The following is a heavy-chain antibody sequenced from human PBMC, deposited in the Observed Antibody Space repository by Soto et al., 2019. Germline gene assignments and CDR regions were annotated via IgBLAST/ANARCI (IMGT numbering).Heavy chain of an antibody. CDR3: ARLTALTTADY. V-gene: IGHV1-46*03. CDR1: GYTFTSNY. CDR2: INPSGGST. D-gene: IGHD1-1*01. J-gene: IGHJ4*02. Sequence: QVQLVQSGAEVRKPGAPVKVSCEASGYTFTSNYLLWVRESPGQGLEWMGIINPSGGSTTYSQKLQGRLTVTRDTSTSTVFMELSSLRSDDTAVYYCARLTALTTADYWGQGTLVTVSS.